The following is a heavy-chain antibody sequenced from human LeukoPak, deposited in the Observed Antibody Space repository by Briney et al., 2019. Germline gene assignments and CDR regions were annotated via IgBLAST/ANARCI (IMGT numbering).Heavy chain of an antibody. CDR1: GGSISSYY. Sequence: PSETLSLTCTVSGGSISSYYWSWIRQPAGKGLEWIGRIYTSGSTNYNPSLKSRVTMSVDTSKNQFSLKLNSVTAADTAVYYCAGEYYDILTGYSPYYYGMDVWGQGTTVTVSS. V-gene: IGHV4-4*07. D-gene: IGHD3-9*01. CDR2: IYTSGST. J-gene: IGHJ6*02. CDR3: AGEYYDILTGYSPYYYGMDV.